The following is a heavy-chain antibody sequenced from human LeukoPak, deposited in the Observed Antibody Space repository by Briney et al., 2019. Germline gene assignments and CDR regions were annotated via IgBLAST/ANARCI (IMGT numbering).Heavy chain of an antibody. V-gene: IGHV3-30*18. CDR2: ISYDGSNK. D-gene: IGHD5-12*01. CDR1: GFTFSSYG. J-gene: IGHJ4*02. Sequence: PGGSLRLSCAASGFTFSSYGMHWVRQAPGKGLEWVAVISYDGSNKYYADSMKGRFTISRDNSKNTLYLQMNSLRAEDTAVYYCAKDLYSGYEYYFDYWGQGTLVTVSS. CDR3: AKDLYSGYEYYFDY.